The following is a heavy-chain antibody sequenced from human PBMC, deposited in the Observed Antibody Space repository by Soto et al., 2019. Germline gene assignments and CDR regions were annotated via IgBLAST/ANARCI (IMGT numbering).Heavy chain of an antibody. V-gene: IGHV4-59*01. D-gene: IGHD4-17*01. CDR3: ARATYGDYAREGLRFDP. J-gene: IGHJ5*02. Sequence: QVQLQESGPGLVKPSETLSLTCTVSGGSISSYYWSWIRQPPGKGLEWIGYIYYSGSTNYNPSLKSRVTISVDTSKNQFSLKLSSVTAADTAVYYCARATYGDYAREGLRFDPWGQGTLVTVSS. CDR1: GGSISSYY. CDR2: IYYSGST.